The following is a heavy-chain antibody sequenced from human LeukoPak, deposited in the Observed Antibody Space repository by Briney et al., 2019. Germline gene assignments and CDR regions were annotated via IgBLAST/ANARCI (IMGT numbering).Heavy chain of an antibody. D-gene: IGHD6-19*01. CDR3: VRESTIEVAGSDAFDI. Sequence: ASVKVSCKASGYTFTSYGISWVRQAPGQGLEWMGWISAYNGNTNYAQKLQGRVTMSRNTSISTAYMELRSLRSEDTAVYYCVRESTIEVAGSDAFDIWGQGTKVIVSS. CDR1: GYTFTSYG. J-gene: IGHJ3*02. CDR2: ISAYNGNT. V-gene: IGHV1-18*01.